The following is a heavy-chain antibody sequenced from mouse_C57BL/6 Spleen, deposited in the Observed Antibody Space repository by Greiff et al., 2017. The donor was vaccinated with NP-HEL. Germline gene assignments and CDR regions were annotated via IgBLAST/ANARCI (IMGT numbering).Heavy chain of an antibody. J-gene: IGHJ3*01. D-gene: IGHD1-1*01. V-gene: IGHV14-4*01. Sequence: VQLQQSGAELVRPGASVKLSCTASGFNIKDDYMHWVKQRPEQGLEWIGWIDPENGDTEYASKFQGKVTITADTSSNTAYLQLSSLTSEDTAVYYCTTNYGSWFAYWGQGTLVTVSA. CDR3: TTNYGSWFAY. CDR2: IDPENGDT. CDR1: GFNIKDDY.